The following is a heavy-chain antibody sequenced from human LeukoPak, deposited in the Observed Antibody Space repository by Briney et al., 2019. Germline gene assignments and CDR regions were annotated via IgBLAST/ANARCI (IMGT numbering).Heavy chain of an antibody. V-gene: IGHV4-38-2*01. Sequence: SETLSLTCSVSGYSISSGYYWGWIRQPPGKGLEWIGSIYHSGSTYYNPSLKSRVTISVDTSKNQFSLKLSSVTAADTAVYYCASWLWYGDYFDYWGQGTLVTVSS. D-gene: IGHD4-17*01. CDR3: ASWLWYGDYFDY. CDR1: GYSISSGYY. CDR2: IYHSGST. J-gene: IGHJ4*02.